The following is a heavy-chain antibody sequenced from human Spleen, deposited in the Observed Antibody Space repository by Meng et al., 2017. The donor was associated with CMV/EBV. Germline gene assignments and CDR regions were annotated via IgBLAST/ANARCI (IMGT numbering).Heavy chain of an antibody. CDR3: ARIKGNDFWSGSHYYYGMDV. D-gene: IGHD3-3*01. CDR1: GYTFTGYY. J-gene: IGHJ6*02. Sequence: ASVKVSCKASGYTFTGYYLHWMRQAPGQGLEWMGWINPNSGVTVTAQRFQGRVTMARDTSISTAYMELSRLRSEDTAVYYCARIKGNDFWSGSHYYYGMDVWGQGTTVTVSS. V-gene: IGHV1-2*02. CDR2: INPNSGVT.